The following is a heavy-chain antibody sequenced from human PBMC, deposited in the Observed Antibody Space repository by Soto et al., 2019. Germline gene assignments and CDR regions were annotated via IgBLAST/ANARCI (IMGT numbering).Heavy chain of an antibody. D-gene: IGHD6-13*01. CDR1: GFTFNTYS. V-gene: IGHV3-48*02. CDR2: ISGGSSTM. CDR3: ARDSRSWYY. Sequence: EVQLVESGGGLVQPGGSLRLSCAASGFTFNTYSMNWVRQAPGKGLEWVSYISGGSSTMYYADSVKGRFTISRDNAKNLLYLQMNSLRDEATAVYYCARDSRSWYYWGQGTLVTVSS. J-gene: IGHJ4*02.